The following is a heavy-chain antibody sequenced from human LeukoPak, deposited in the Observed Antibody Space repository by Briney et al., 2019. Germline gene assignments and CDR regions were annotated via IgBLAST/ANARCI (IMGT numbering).Heavy chain of an antibody. CDR1: GYTFTGYY. Sequence: EASVKVSCKASGYTFTGYYMHWVRQAPGQGLEWMGWINPNSGGTNYAQKFQGRVTMTRGTSISTAYMELSRLRSDDTAVYYCASGYCSSTSCPNFDYWGQGTLVTASS. CDR2: INPNSGGT. J-gene: IGHJ4*02. CDR3: ASGYCSSTSCPNFDY. V-gene: IGHV1-2*02. D-gene: IGHD2-2*01.